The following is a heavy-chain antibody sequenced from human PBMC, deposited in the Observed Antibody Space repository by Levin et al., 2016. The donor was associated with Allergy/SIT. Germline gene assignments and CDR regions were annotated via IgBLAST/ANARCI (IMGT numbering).Heavy chain of an antibody. V-gene: IGHV3-30*04. D-gene: IGHD2/OR15-2a*01. CDR2: ISYDGSNK. J-gene: IGHJ4*02. CDR3: ARDAKIVEAFSFDY. Sequence: WIRQPPGKGLEWVAVISYDGSNKYYADSVKGRFTISRDNSKNTLYLQMNSLRAEDTAVYYCARDAKIVEAFSFDYWGQGTLVTVSS.